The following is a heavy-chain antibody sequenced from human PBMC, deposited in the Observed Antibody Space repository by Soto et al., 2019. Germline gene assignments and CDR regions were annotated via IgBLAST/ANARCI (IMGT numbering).Heavy chain of an antibody. Sequence: SETLSLTCTVSGGSISSGDYYWSWIRQPPGKGLEWIGYIYYSGSTYYNPSLKSRVTISVDTSKNQFSLKLSSVTAADTAVYYCARVALPGYYDSSGSYYFDYRGQGTLVTVS. D-gene: IGHD3-22*01. CDR1: GGSISSGDYY. J-gene: IGHJ4*02. V-gene: IGHV4-30-4*01. CDR3: ARVALPGYYDSSGSYYFDY. CDR2: IYYSGST.